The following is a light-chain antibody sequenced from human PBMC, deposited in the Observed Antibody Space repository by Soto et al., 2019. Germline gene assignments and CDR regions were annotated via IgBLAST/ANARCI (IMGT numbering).Light chain of an antibody. CDR1: SSNIGNNY. CDR2: ENN. Sequence: QSVLTRAPSVSAAPGQKVSISCSGSSSNIGNNYVSWYQQLPGTAPKLLIYENNKRPSGIPDRFSGSKSGTSATLGITGLQTGDEADYYCGTWDSSLSAVVFGGGTQLTVL. V-gene: IGLV1-51*02. CDR3: GTWDSSLSAVV. J-gene: IGLJ2*01.